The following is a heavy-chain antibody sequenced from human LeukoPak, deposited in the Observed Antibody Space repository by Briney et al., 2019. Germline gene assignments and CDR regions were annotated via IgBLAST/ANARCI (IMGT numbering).Heavy chain of an antibody. Sequence: GGSLRLSCVASGFTFSSYWMHWVRQAPGKGLVWVSRINSDGSTTSYADSVKGRFTTSRDNAKNTLYLQMNSLRAGDTAVYYCARGPTISDDYGDYEGPKDDYWGQGTLVTVSS. J-gene: IGHJ4*02. D-gene: IGHD4-17*01. CDR3: ARGPTISDDYGDYEGPKDDY. CDR1: GFTFSSYW. V-gene: IGHV3-74*01. CDR2: INSDGSTT.